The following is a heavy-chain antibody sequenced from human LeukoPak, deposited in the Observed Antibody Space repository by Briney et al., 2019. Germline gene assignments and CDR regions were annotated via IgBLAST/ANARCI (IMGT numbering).Heavy chain of an antibody. J-gene: IGHJ1*01. CDR3: ARGRRRDSSGYRDFQH. CDR1: GGSFSGYY. Sequence: SETLSLTCAVYGGSFSGYYWSWIRQPPGKGLEWIGEINHSGGTNYNPSLKSRVTISVDTSKNQFSLKLSSVTAADTAVYYCARGRRRDSSGYRDFQHWGQGTLVTVSS. D-gene: IGHD3-22*01. CDR2: INHSGGT. V-gene: IGHV4-34*01.